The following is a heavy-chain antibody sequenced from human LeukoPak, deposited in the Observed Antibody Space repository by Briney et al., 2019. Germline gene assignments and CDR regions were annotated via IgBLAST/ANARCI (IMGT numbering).Heavy chain of an antibody. V-gene: IGHV4-34*01. D-gene: IGHD2-2*01. Sequence: SETLSLTCAVYGGSFSDYYWNWIRQPPGKGLEWIGEINHSGSTNYNPSLKSRVTISVDTSKNQFSLKLSSVTAADTAVYYCARGIPNCSSTSCYHDYFDYWGRGILVTVSS. J-gene: IGHJ4*02. CDR3: ARGIPNCSSTSCYHDYFDY. CDR2: INHSGST. CDR1: GGSFSDYY.